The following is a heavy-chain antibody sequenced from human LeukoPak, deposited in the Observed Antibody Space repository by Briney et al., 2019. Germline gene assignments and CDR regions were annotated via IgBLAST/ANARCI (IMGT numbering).Heavy chain of an antibody. J-gene: IGHJ4*02. D-gene: IGHD3-22*01. Sequence: GGSLRLSCAASGFTFSSFAMSWVRQAPGKGLEWVSTISGSGSSTSYADSVKGRFTISRDNSKNTLYLQMNSLRAEDTALYYCAKNSRSSGYYLDYWGQGTLVTVSS. CDR2: ISGSGSST. V-gene: IGHV3-23*01. CDR1: GFTFSSFA. CDR3: AKNSRSSGYYLDY.